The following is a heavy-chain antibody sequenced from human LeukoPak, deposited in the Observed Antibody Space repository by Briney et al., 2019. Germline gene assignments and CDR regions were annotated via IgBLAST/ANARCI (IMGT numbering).Heavy chain of an antibody. V-gene: IGHV4-34*01. CDR1: GGSFSGYY. D-gene: IGHD3-3*01. CDR3: ARTFRESYYDFWSGYSTLDY. J-gene: IGHJ4*02. CDR2: INHSEST. Sequence: SETLSLTCAVYGGSFSGYYWSWIRQPPGKGLEWIGEINHSESTNYNPSLKSRVTISVDTSKNQFSLKLSSVTAADTAVYYCARTFRESYYDFWSGYSTLDYWGQGTLVTVSS.